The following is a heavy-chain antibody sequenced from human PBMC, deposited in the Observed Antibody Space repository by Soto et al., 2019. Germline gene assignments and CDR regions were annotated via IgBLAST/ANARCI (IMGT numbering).Heavy chain of an antibody. D-gene: IGHD4-4*01. CDR1: GDSLSSGDYY. J-gene: IGHJ4*02. CDR2: IYYSGTS. V-gene: IGHV4-30-4*01. Sequence: QVQLQESGPGLVKPSQTLSLTCTVSGDSLSSGDYYWSWIRQPPGKGLEWIGYIYYSGTSYFNPSLKSRVSISVDKSKNHFSLKLSSVTAADTAVYYCASLGTTVTSFDYWGQGTLVTVSS. CDR3: ASLGTTVTSFDY.